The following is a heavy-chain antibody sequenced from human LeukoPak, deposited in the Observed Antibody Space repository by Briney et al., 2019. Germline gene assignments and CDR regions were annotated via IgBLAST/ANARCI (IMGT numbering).Heavy chain of an antibody. D-gene: IGHD3-10*01. V-gene: IGHV1-69*05. Sequence: SVKVSCKASGGTFSSYAISWVRQAPGQGLEWMGGIIPIFGTANYAQKFQGRVAITTDESTSTAYMELSSLRSEDTAVYYCARGERDYYGSGSYYSFDYWGQGTLVTVSS. CDR2: IIPIFGTA. CDR3: ARGERDYYGSGSYYSFDY. J-gene: IGHJ4*02. CDR1: GGTFSSYA.